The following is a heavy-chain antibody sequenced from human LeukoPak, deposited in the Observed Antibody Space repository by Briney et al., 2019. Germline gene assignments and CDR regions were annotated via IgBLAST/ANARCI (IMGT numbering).Heavy chain of an antibody. J-gene: IGHJ4*02. CDR1: GYTFTSYG. D-gene: IGHD2-2*03. Sequence: EASVKVSCKASGYTFTSYGISWVRQAPGQGLEWMGWISAYNGNTNYAQKLQGRVTMTTDTSTSTAYMELRSLRSDDTAVYYCARGGSVLGGYCSSTSCLNDYWGQGTLVTVSS. CDR2: ISAYNGNT. CDR3: ARGGSVLGGYCSSTSCLNDY. V-gene: IGHV1-18*01.